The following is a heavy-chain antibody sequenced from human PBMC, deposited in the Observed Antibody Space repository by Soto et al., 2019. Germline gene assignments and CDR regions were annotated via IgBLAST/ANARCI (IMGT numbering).Heavy chain of an antibody. Sequence: EVQLLESGGGLVQPGGSLRLSCAASGFTFSTYAMNWVRQAPGKGLEWVSGISGSGDSTYYAASVKGRFTVSRDNSKNTLYLPMNSLRAEDTAVFYCAKERSSGWSFDYWGQGTLVTVSS. CDR2: ISGSGDST. D-gene: IGHD6-19*01. J-gene: IGHJ4*02. V-gene: IGHV3-23*01. CDR1: GFTFSTYA. CDR3: AKERSSGWSFDY.